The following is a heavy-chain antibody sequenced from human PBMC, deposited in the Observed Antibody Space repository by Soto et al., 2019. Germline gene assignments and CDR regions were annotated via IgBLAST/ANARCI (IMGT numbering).Heavy chain of an antibody. V-gene: IGHV4-31*03. D-gene: IGHD2-15*01. CDR1: GGSISNGYYC. CDR2: IYHSGRT. J-gene: IGHJ4*02. Sequence: SETLSLTCTVSGGSISNGYYCWSWVRQNPGKGLEWIGHIYHSGRTYYNPSLKSRVTISVDTSKNQFSLNLSSVTAADTAVYYCARWVEVSLDYFDSWGQGTPVTVSS. CDR3: ARWVEVSLDYFDS.